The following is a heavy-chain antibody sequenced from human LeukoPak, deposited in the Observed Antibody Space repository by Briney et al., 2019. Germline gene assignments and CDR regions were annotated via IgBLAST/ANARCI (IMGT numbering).Heavy chain of an antibody. CDR3: ARRGQMATAL. V-gene: IGHV4-34*01. J-gene: IGHJ2*01. Sequence: SETLSLTCAVYGGSFSGYYWSWIHQPPGKGLEWIGEINHSGSTNYNPSLKSRVTISVDTSKKQFSLKLSSVTAADTAVYYCARRGQMATALWGRGTLVTVSS. CDR1: GGSFSGYY. CDR2: INHSGST. D-gene: IGHD5-24*01.